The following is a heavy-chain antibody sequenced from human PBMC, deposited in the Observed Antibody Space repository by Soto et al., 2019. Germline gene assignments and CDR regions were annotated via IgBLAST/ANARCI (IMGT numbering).Heavy chain of an antibody. D-gene: IGHD2-15*01. J-gene: IGHJ4*02. V-gene: IGHV4-59*01. CDR3: ARTHSDCSGGSCRDFDY. CDR2: IYYSGST. CDR1: GGSISSYY. Sequence: SETLSLTCTVSGGSISSYYWSWIRQPPGKGLEWIGYIYYSGSTNYNPSLKSRVTISVDTSKNQFSLKLSSVTAADTAVYYCARTHSDCSGGSCRDFDYWGQGTLVTVSS.